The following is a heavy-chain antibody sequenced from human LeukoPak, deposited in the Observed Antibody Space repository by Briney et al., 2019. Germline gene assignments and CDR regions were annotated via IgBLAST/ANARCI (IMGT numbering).Heavy chain of an antibody. CDR2: IYYSGTT. CDR3: ARGAMLRGAPYSPGE. V-gene: IGHV4-30-4*01. CDR1: GGSINTADFY. Sequence: PSQTLSLTCTVSGGSINTADFYWSWIRQPPGKGLEWIGYIYYSGTTYYTPSLKSRVTISLDTSKNQFSLRLTSVTAADTAMYYCARGAMLRGAPYSPGEWGQGTLVTVSS. J-gene: IGHJ4*02. D-gene: IGHD3-10*01.